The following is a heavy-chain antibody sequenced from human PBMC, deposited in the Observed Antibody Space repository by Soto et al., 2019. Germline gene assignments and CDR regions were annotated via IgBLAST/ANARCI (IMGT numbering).Heavy chain of an antibody. Sequence: GGSLRLSCAVSGFSFSTSSMTWVRQAPGKGLEWVSAITGRGDTTYYADSVRGRFTISRDNSKNTLFLQMNSLRAEDTAVYYCATIQGYLDYWGQGTLVTVS. CDR2: ITGRGDTT. J-gene: IGHJ4*02. V-gene: IGHV3-23*01. CDR1: GFSFSTSS. CDR3: ATIQGYLDY.